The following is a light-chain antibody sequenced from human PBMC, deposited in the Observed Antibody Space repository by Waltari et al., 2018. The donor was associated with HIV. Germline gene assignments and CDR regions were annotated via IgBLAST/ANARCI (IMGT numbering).Light chain of an antibody. Sequence: SYELTQPPSVSVSPGQTARITCSGDALPTKYAFWYQQRSGQAPVLVIYEDSKRPSGIPERFSGSSSGTMVTLTISGAQVEDEADYYCYSTDITSHQRVFGGGTKLTVL. CDR3: YSTDITSHQRV. CDR2: EDS. V-gene: IGLV3-10*01. CDR1: ALPTKY. J-gene: IGLJ3*02.